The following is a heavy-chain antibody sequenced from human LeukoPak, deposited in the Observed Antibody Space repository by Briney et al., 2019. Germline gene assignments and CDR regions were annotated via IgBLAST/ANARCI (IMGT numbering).Heavy chain of an antibody. J-gene: IGHJ4*02. CDR1: GYTFSSYT. V-gene: IGHV7-4-1*02. Sequence: ASVKVSCKASGYTFSSYTMNWVRQAPGQGLEWMGWINTNTGNPTYAQDYTGRFVFSLDTSVSTTYLQISRLKAEDTAVYYCASGPSYSGSNPYFDSWGPGALATLS. CDR2: INTNTGNP. D-gene: IGHD1-26*01. CDR3: ASGPSYSGSNPYFDS.